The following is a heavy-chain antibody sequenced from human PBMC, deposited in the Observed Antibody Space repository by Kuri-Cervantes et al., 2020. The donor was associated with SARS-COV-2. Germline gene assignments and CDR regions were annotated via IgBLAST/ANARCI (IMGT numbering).Heavy chain of an antibody. V-gene: IGHV3-23*01. J-gene: IGHJ4*02. CDR1: GFTFSSYA. D-gene: IGHD6-13*01. Sequence: LSLTCAASGFTFSSYAMSWVRQAPGKGLEWVSAISGSGGSTYYADSVKGRFTISRDNSKNTLYLQMNSLRAEDTAVYYCASRYSSSWYAVDYWGQGTLVTVSS. CDR2: ISGSGGST. CDR3: ASRYSSSWYAVDY.